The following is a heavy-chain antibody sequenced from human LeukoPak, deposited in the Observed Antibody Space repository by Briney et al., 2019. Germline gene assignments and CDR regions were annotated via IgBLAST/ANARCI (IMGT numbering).Heavy chain of an antibody. J-gene: IGHJ4*02. D-gene: IGHD4-17*01. Sequence: GASVKVSCKASGYTFTGYFLHWVRQAPGQGPEWMGWINPNSGGTNYAQKFQGRVTMTRDTSLTTAYMELSRLRSDDTAVYYCARESTVTRYFAYWGQGTLVTVSS. V-gene: IGHV1-2*02. CDR2: INPNSGGT. CDR1: GYTFTGYF. CDR3: ARESTVTRYFAY.